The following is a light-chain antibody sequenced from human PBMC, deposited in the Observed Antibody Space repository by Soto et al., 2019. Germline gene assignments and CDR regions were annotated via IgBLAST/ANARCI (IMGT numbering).Light chain of an antibody. J-gene: IGLJ1*01. CDR1: SSNIGAGYD. CDR2: GNS. Sequence: QSVLTQPPSVSGAPGQRVTISCTGSSSNIGAGYDVHWYQQLPGTAPKLLIYGNSNRPSGVPDRFSGSKSGTSASLAISGLRSEDEADYYCAAWDDSLSAVVFGTGTKVTVL. CDR3: AAWDDSLSAVV. V-gene: IGLV1-40*01.